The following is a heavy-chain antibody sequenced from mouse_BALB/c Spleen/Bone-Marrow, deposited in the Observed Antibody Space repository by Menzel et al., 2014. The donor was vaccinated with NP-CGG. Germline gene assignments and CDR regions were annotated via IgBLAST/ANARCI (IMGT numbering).Heavy chain of an antibody. CDR2: IDTSDSYT. D-gene: IGHD2-14*01. CDR1: GHTFTDYW. J-gene: IGHJ3*01. Sequence: QVQLQQSGAELVMPGASVKMSCKASGHTFTDYWMHWVKQRPGQGLEWIGAIDTSDSYTSYNQQFKGKATLTVDESSSTAYMQLSNLTSEDSAVYYCARSDYRYDPFAYWGQGTLVTVSA. CDR3: ARSDYRYDPFAY. V-gene: IGHV1-69*01.